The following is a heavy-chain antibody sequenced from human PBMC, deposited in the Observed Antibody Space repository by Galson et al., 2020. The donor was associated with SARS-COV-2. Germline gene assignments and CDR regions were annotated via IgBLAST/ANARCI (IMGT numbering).Heavy chain of an antibody. CDR3: ARDLGYFDWLLYSDYYYYGMDV. Sequence: GGSLRLSCAASGFTFSSYGMHWVRQAPGKGLEWVAVIWYDGSNKYYADSVKGRFTISRDNSKNTLYLQMNSLRAEDTAVYYCARDLGYFDWLLYSDYYYYGMDVWGQGTTVTVSS. D-gene: IGHD3-9*01. CDR1: GFTFSSYG. V-gene: IGHV3-33*01. J-gene: IGHJ6*02. CDR2: IWYDGSNK.